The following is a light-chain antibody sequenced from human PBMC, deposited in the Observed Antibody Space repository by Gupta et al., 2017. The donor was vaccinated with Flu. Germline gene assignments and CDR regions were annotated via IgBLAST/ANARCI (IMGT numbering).Light chain of an antibody. Sequence: EIVLTQSPATLSLSPGERATLSCSRSQRGDTYFAWYQQKTGQPPRILIYDASNRATGIPARFSGSGSGTDVTLITSSLEHEDFAVYYCQQRSNCPPEGTFGGGTNVEI. V-gene: IGKV3-11*01. J-gene: IGKJ4*01. CDR1: QRGDTY. CDR3: QQRSNCPPEGT. CDR2: DAS.